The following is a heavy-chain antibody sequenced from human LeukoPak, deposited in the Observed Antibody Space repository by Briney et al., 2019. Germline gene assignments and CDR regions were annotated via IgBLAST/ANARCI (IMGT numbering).Heavy chain of an antibody. CDR1: GDSISSYF. D-gene: IGHD3-16*01. J-gene: IGHJ4*02. Sequence: PSETLSLTCSVSGDSISSYFWAWIRQPPGKGLEWIGYVCYNGTTNYIPSLRNRVAISIDTSKNQFSLKLNSATAADTAVYYCATSGGFNSPRHYWGQGTLVTVSS. CDR3: ATSGGFNSPRHY. CDR2: VCYNGTT. V-gene: IGHV4-59*01.